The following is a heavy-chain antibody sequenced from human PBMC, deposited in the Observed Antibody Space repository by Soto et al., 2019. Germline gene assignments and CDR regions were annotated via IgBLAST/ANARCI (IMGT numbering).Heavy chain of an antibody. V-gene: IGHV3-30*18. Sequence: QVQLVESGGGVVQPGRSLRLSCAASGFTFSSYGMHWVRQAPGKGLEWVAVISYDGSNKYYADSVKGRFTISRDNSKNTLYLKMNSLRAEDTAVYYCAKDFIEMATTSSHWGQGTLVTVSS. D-gene: IGHD1-1*01. CDR3: AKDFIEMATTSSH. CDR2: ISYDGSNK. J-gene: IGHJ4*02. CDR1: GFTFSSYG.